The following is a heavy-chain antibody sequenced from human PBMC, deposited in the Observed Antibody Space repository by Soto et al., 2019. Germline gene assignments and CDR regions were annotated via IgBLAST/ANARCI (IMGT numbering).Heavy chain of an antibody. V-gene: IGHV4-34*01. CDR1: GGSFSGYY. J-gene: IGHJ5*02. CDR2: INHSGST. CDR3: ARESDFWSGYDP. Sequence: QVQLQQWGAGLLKPSETLSLTCAVYGGSFSGYYWSWIRQPPGKGLEWSGEINHSGSTNYNPSLKSRVTISVDTSKNQFSLKLSSVTAADTAVYYCARESDFWSGYDPWGQGTLVTVSS. D-gene: IGHD3-3*01.